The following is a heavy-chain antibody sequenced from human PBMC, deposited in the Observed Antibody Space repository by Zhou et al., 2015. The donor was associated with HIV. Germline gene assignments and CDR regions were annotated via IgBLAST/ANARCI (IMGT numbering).Heavy chain of an antibody. J-gene: IGHJ2*01. D-gene: IGHD6-6*01. CDR3: ARDRGAARPDWRYFDPR. V-gene: IGHV1-69*06. CDR2: IIPVLGTA. CDR1: GGTFNTYG. Sequence: QVQLVQSGAEVKKPGSSVKVSCKASGGTFNTYGISWVRQAPGQGLEWVGGIIPVLGTAKYAQKLQGRVSITADRSTSTAYMELRSLRSEDTAVYYCARDRGAARPDWRYFDPRRGRGHPWSLS.